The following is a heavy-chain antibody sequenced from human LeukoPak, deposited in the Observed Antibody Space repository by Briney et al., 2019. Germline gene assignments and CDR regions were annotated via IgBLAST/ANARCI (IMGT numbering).Heavy chain of an antibody. CDR1: GGSISSGDYY. D-gene: IGHD1-1*01. V-gene: IGHV4-30-4*08. J-gene: IGHJ4*02. CDR2: IYYSGST. CDR3: ARAGKGLDLDY. Sequence: SETLSLTCTVYGGSISSGDYYWSWIRQPPGKGLEWIGYIYYSGSTYYNPSLKNRVTISVDTSKNQFSLKLSSVTAADTAVYYCARAGKGLDLDYWGQGTLVTVSS.